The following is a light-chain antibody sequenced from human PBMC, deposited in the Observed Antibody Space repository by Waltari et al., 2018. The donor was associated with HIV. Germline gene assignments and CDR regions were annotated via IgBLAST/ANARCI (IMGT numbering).Light chain of an antibody. J-gene: IGLJ2*01. CDR1: NRDIGGYTY. Sequence: QSALTQPPSASGSPGQSVTISCTGTNRDIGGYTYVPWYQQHPGKAPKLVISEVTKRPSGVPGRFSGSKSGTTASLTVSGLQAEDEADYYCSSYANKNGFYVVFGGGTRLTVL. CDR3: SSYANKNGFYVV. CDR2: EVT. V-gene: IGLV2-8*01.